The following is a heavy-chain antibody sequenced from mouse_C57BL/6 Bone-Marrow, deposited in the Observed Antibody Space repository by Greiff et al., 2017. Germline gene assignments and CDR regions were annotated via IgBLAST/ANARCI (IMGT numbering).Heavy chain of an antibody. V-gene: IGHV5-9-1*02. CDR2: ISSGGDYI. J-gene: IGHJ1*03. Sequence: DVMLVESGDGLVKPGGSLKLSCAASGFTFSSYAMSWVRQTPEKRLEWVAYISSGGDYIYYADTVKGRFTISRDNARNTLYLQMSSLKSEDTAMYYCTNHYYGSSYWYFDVWGTGTTVTVSS. CDR3: TNHYYGSSYWYFDV. D-gene: IGHD1-1*01. CDR1: GFTFSSYA.